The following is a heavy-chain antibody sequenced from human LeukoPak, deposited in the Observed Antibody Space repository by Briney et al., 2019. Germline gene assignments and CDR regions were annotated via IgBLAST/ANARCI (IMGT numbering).Heavy chain of an antibody. Sequence: SETLSLTCAVYGGSFSGYYWSWLRQPLGKGLEWIGEINHSGSTNYNPSLKSRVTISVDTSKNQFSLKLSSVTAADTAVYYCARGRGAAAVWGQGTLVTVSS. CDR1: GGSFSGYY. V-gene: IGHV4-34*01. CDR3: ARGRGAAAV. J-gene: IGHJ4*02. CDR2: INHSGST. D-gene: IGHD6-13*01.